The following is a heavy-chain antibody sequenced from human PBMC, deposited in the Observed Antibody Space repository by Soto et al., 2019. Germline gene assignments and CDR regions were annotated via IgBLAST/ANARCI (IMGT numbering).Heavy chain of an antibody. CDR2: ISYDGSNK. CDR1: GFTFSSYA. CDR3: ARGAYCGGDCSGYWYFDL. D-gene: IGHD2-21*02. J-gene: IGHJ2*01. V-gene: IGHV3-30-3*01. Sequence: QVQLVESGGGVVQPGRSLRLSCAASGFTFSSYAMHWVRQAPGKGLEWVAVISYDGSNKYYADSVKGRFTISRDNSKNTLYLQMNSLRAEDTAVYYCARGAYCGGDCSGYWYFDLWGRGTLVTVSS.